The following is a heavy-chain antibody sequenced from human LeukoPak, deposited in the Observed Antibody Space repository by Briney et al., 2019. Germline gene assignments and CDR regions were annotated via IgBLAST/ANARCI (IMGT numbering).Heavy chain of an antibody. J-gene: IGHJ6*02. CDR1: GYTFTSYS. CDR2: ISAYNGNT. CDR3: ARDQGANYYYYGMDV. Sequence: ASVKVSCKASGYTFTSYSISWVRQAPGQGLEWMGWISAYNGNTNYAQKLQGRVTMTTDTSTSTAYMELRSLRSDDTAVYYCARDQGANYYYYGMDVWGQGTTVTVSS. D-gene: IGHD3-16*01. V-gene: IGHV1-18*01.